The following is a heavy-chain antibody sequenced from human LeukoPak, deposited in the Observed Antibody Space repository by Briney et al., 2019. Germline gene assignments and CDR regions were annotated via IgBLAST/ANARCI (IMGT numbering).Heavy chain of an antibody. CDR3: ARQGGSGWYGMPQNWFDP. CDR1: GGSISSSSYY. CDR2: IYYSGST. V-gene: IGHV4-39*07. D-gene: IGHD6-19*01. Sequence: PSETLSLTCTVSGGSISSSSYYWGWIRQPPGKGLEWIGSIYYSGSTYYNPSLKSRVTISVDTSKNQFSLKLSSVTAADTAVYYCARQGGSGWYGMPQNWFDPWGQGTLVTVSS. J-gene: IGHJ5*02.